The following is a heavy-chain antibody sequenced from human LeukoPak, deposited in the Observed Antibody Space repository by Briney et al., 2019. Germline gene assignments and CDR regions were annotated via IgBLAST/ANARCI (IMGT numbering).Heavy chain of an antibody. Sequence: SETLSLTCAVYGGSFSGYFWTWIRQPPGKGLEWMGEINDGGGTNYNASLKGRVTISVDTSMKQFSLKLSSVTVADTDVYFCARGALSYGRSWSLGDWGQGTLVTVSP. CDR1: GGSFSGYF. D-gene: IGHD6-13*01. CDR2: INDGGGT. V-gene: IGHV4-34*01. CDR3: ARGALSYGRSWSLGD. J-gene: IGHJ4*02.